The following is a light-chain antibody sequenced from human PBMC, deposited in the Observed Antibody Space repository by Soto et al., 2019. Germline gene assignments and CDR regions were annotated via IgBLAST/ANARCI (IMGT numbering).Light chain of an antibody. J-gene: IGKJ5*01. CDR2: DAI. CDR1: QNVRSY. V-gene: IGKV3-11*01. Sequence: EIVLTQSPATLSLSPGERATLSCRASQNVRSYLAWYQQKPGQAPRPLIHDAISRATGIPARFSGSGSGTDFTLTISSLEPEDFAVYYCQQRTNWPTSTFGQGTRLEIK. CDR3: QQRTNWPTST.